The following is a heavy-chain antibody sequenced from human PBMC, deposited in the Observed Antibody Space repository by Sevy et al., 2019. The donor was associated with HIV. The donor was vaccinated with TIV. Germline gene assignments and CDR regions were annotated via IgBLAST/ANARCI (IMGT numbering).Heavy chain of an antibody. Sequence: GGSLRLSCAASGFTFSSYAMHWVRQAPGKGLEWVAVISYDGSNKYYADSVKGRFTISRDNSKNTLYLQMNSLRAEDTAVYYCARDPGDCSSTSCYYYYGMDVWGQGTTVTVSS. J-gene: IGHJ6*02. CDR2: ISYDGSNK. CDR1: GFTFSSYA. D-gene: IGHD2-2*01. CDR3: ARDPGDCSSTSCYYYYGMDV. V-gene: IGHV3-30*04.